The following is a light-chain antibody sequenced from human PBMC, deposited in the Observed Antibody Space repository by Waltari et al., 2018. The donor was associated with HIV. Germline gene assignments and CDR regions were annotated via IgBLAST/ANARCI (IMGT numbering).Light chain of an antibody. CDR1: QAISNS. CDR3: QQYYSTTTWT. Sequence: DIQLTQSPASLSASVGDRVTITCRARQAISNSIAWYQQRPGKAPRLLLFAASRLETGVTSRFIGSGSGTFFTLTITSLQPGDFATYYCQQYYSTTTWTFGQGTRVE. V-gene: IGKV1-NL1*01. J-gene: IGKJ1*01. CDR2: AAS.